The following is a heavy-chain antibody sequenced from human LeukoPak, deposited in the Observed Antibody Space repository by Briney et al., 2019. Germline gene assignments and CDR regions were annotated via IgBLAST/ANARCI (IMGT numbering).Heavy chain of an antibody. V-gene: IGHV1-69*17. D-gene: IGHD3-22*01. CDR1: GGTFSSYA. J-gene: IGHJ4*02. CDR2: IIPIFGIA. Sequence: SVKVSCKASGGTFSSYAISWVRQAPGQGLEWMGLIIPIFGIANYAQKFQGRVTITADKSTSTAYMELSSLRSEDTAVYYCARAAPKYYYDSSGSIPAGYWGQGTLVTVSS. CDR3: ARAAPKYYYDSSGSIPAGY.